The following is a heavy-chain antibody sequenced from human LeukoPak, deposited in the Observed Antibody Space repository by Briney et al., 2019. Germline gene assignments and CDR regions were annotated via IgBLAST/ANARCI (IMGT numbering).Heavy chain of an antibody. CDR1: GFTFSSYN. V-gene: IGHV3-21*01. CDR2: IASGSSHI. J-gene: IGHJ6*03. CDR3: ARDPYSGSYGADYYYYMDV. Sequence: GSLRLSCAASGFTFSSYNMNWVRQTPGQGLEWVSSIASGSSHIYYAGSVKGRFTISRDNAKSSLYLQMNSLRAEGTAVYYCARDPYSGSYGADYYYYMDVWGKGTTVTISS. D-gene: IGHD1-26*01.